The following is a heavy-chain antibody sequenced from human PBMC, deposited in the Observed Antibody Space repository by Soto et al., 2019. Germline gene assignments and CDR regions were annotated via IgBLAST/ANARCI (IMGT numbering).Heavy chain of an antibody. J-gene: IGHJ6*02. CDR2: INAGNGNT. CDR1: GYTFTSYA. Sequence: ASVKVSCNASGYTFTSYAMHWVRQAPGQRLGWMGWINAGNGNTKYSQKFQGRVTITRDTSASTAYMELSSLRSEDTAVYYCARGLVGIVVVVGKTYSSYAMDVWGQGTTVTV. V-gene: IGHV1-3*01. D-gene: IGHD2-15*01. CDR3: ARGLVGIVVVVGKTYSSYAMDV.